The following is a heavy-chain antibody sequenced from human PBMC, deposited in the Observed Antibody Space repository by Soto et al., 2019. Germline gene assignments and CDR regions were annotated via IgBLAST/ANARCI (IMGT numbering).Heavy chain of an antibody. J-gene: IGHJ6*02. D-gene: IGHD6-6*01. CDR2: MNPNSGNT. Sequence: GASVKVSCKASGYTFTSYDINWVRQATGQGLEWMGWMNPNSGNTGYAQKFQGRVTMTRNTSISTAYMELSSLRSEDTAVYYCARLSSSSSRYYYYYYGMDVWGQGTTVTVSS. V-gene: IGHV1-8*01. CDR1: GYTFTSYD. CDR3: ARLSSSSSRYYYYYYGMDV.